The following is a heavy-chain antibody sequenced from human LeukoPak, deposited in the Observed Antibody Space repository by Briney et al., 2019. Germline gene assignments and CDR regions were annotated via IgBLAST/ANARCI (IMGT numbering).Heavy chain of an antibody. CDR2: INHSGST. CDR1: GGSFSGYY. D-gene: IGHD6-19*01. CDR3: ARQRVAGLEADY. Sequence: SETLSLTCAVYGGSFSGYYWSWIRQPPGKGLEWIGEINHSGSTNYNPSLKSRVTISVDTSKNQFSLKLSSVTAADTAVYYCARQRVAGLEADYWGQGTLVTVSS. V-gene: IGHV4-34*01. J-gene: IGHJ4*02.